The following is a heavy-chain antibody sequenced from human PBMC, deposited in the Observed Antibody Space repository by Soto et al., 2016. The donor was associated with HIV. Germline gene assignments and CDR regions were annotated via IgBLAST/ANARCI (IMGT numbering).Heavy chain of an antibody. CDR3: TGLIRMVQGIMDF. CDR1: GGSIISTSYY. V-gene: IGHV4-39*01. Sequence: QLQLQEPGPGLVTPSETLSLTCTVSGGSIISTSYYWGVIRQPPGKGLEWIGNIHYSGNSYYNPSLESRVSLSLDTSKSQFSLKVTSVTAADTAVYYCTGLIRMVQGIMDFWGQGPWSPSPQ. D-gene: IGHD3-10*01. CDR2: IHYSGNS. J-gene: IGHJ4*02.